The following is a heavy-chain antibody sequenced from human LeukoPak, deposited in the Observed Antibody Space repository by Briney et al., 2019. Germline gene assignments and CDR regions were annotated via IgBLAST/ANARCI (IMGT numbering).Heavy chain of an antibody. Sequence: SETLSLTCTVSGGSISSYYWSWIRQPPGKGLEWIGYIYYSGSTNYNPSLKSRVTMSVDTSKNQFSLKVSSVTAADTAVYYCASRIAAAGPDAFDIWGQGTTVTVSS. V-gene: IGHV4-59*01. CDR1: GGSISSYY. CDR2: IYYSGST. J-gene: IGHJ3*02. D-gene: IGHD6-13*01. CDR3: ASRIAAAGPDAFDI.